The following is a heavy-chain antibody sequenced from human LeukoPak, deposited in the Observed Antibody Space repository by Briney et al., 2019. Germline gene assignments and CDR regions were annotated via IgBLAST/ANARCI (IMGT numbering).Heavy chain of an antibody. CDR3: ARDGGYCRSGPTCYSRAEYFYYGLDV. Sequence: ASVKVSCKASGYTFTDYYIYWVRQAPGQGLEWMGRINPNSGGTNYAQQFQGRVTMTRDTSISTVYMELSSLRSDDTAVYFCARDGGYCRSGPTCYSRAEYFYYGLDVWGQGTTLTVSS. V-gene: IGHV1-2*06. D-gene: IGHD2-2*02. J-gene: IGHJ6*02. CDR2: INPNSGGT. CDR1: GYTFTDYY.